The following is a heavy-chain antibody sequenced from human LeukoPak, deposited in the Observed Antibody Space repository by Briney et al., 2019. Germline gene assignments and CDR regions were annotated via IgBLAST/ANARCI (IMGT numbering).Heavy chain of an antibody. CDR2: ISYDGSNK. V-gene: IGHV3-30*01. CDR1: GFTFSSYA. Sequence: GGSLRLSCAASGFTFSSYATHWVRQAPGKGLEWVAVISYDGSNKYYADSVKGRFTISRDNSKNTLYLQMNSLRAEDTAVYYCARVESGSLDYWGQGTLVTVSS. CDR3: ARVESGSLDY. D-gene: IGHD3-3*01. J-gene: IGHJ4*02.